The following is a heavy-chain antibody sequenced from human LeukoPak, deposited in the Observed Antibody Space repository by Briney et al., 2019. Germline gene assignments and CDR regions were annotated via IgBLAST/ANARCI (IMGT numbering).Heavy chain of an antibody. D-gene: IGHD6-25*01. CDR3: ARGSDVATASGYYYGMDV. CDR1: GFTVSSNY. J-gene: IGHJ6*02. Sequence: TGGSLRLSCAASGFTVSSNYMSWVRQAPGKGLEWVSVIYSGGSTYYADSVKGRFTISRGNSKNTLYLQMNSLRAEDTAVYYCARGSDVATASGYYYGMDVWGQGTTVTVSS. CDR2: IYSGGST. V-gene: IGHV3-53*01.